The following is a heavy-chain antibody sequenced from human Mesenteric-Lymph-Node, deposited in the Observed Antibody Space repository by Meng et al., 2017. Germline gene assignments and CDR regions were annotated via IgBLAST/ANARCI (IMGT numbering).Heavy chain of an antibody. Sequence: SETLSLTCTVSDGSISSSSYYWGWIRQPPGKGLEWIGSIYYSGNTNYNPSLKSRVTISVDTSKNQFSLNLSSVTASDTAVYYCARAPRTYCSSTSCLYYYYGMDVWGQGTTVTVSS. CDR2: IYYSGNT. CDR1: DGSISSSSYY. V-gene: IGHV4-39*07. J-gene: IGHJ6*02. CDR3: ARAPRTYCSSTSCLYYYYGMDV. D-gene: IGHD2-2*01.